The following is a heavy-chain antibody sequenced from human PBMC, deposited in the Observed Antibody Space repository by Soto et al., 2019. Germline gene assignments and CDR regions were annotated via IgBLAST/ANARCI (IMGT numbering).Heavy chain of an antibody. CDR2: IVPLFGTT. CDR3: AKASGRSWYNWFDP. Sequence: QVQLVQSGAEVKKPGSSVKVSCKASGGNFTSYAISWVRQAPGQGLEFMGGIVPLFGTTNYAHKSRGRVTVTAHESTSTVYMEMSSLRSEDTAVYYCAKASGRSWYNWFDPWGQGTLVTVST. J-gene: IGHJ5*02. D-gene: IGHD6-13*01. V-gene: IGHV1-69*01. CDR1: GGNFTSYA.